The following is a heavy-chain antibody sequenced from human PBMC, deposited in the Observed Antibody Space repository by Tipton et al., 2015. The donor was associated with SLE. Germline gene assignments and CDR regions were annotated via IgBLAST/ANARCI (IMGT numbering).Heavy chain of an antibody. CDR1: GYSFSSYW. CDR2: IYPGDSDT. CDR3: ARQPGDYVSSVAFDI. J-gene: IGHJ3*02. Sequence: QLVQSGAEVKKPGESLKISCKGSGYSFSSYWIGWVRQMPGKGLEWMGIIYPGDSDTRYSPSFQGQVTISADKSISTAYLQWSSLKASDTAMYYCARQPGDYVSSVAFDIWGQGTMVTVSS. D-gene: IGHD4-17*01. V-gene: IGHV5-51*01.